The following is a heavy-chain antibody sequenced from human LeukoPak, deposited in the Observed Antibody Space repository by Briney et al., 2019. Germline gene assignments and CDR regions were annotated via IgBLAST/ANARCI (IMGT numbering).Heavy chain of an antibody. CDR3: ARTRDGYNFGPFDC. J-gene: IGHJ4*02. Sequence: PGGSLRLSCAASGFTFSSYAMSWVRQAPGKGQEWVSLISSNSSHTYNADSVKGRFTISRDNAKNSLYLEMNSLRVEDTAVYYCARTRDGYNFGPFDCGGQGTLVTVSS. CDR1: GFTFSSYA. V-gene: IGHV3-21*01. CDR2: ISSNSSHT. D-gene: IGHD5-24*01.